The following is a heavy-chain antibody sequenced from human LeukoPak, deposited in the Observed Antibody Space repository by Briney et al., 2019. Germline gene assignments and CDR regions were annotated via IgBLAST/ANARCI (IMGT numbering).Heavy chain of an antibody. V-gene: IGHV4-4*07. CDR1: GGSISSYY. CDR3: ANGLAASGDFLLRDYYYFMDV. D-gene: IGHD7-27*01. Sequence: SETLSLTCTVSGGSISSYYWSWIRQPAGKGLEWIGRIYTSGSTNYNPSLKSRVTMSVDTSKNQFSLKLSSVTAADSALYYCANGLAASGDFLLRDYYYFMDVWGKGTTVTVSS. CDR2: IYTSGST. J-gene: IGHJ6*03.